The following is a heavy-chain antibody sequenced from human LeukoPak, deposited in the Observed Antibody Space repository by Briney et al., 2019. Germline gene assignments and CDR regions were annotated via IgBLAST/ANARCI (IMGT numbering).Heavy chain of an antibody. CDR3: ARDISRSGRWLQFGAFDI. Sequence: PPETLSLTCTVSGGSISSSSYYWGWIRQPPGKGLEWIGSIYYSGSTYYNPSLKSRVTISVDTSKNQFSLKLSSVTAADTAVYYCARDISRSGRWLQFGAFDIWGQGTMVTVSS. CDR2: IYYSGST. J-gene: IGHJ3*02. CDR1: GGSISSSSYY. D-gene: IGHD5-24*01. V-gene: IGHV4-39*07.